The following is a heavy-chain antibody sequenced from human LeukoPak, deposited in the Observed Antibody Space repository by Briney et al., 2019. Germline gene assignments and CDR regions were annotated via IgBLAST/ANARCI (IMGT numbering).Heavy chain of an antibody. D-gene: IGHD3-9*01. Sequence: PSETLSLTCAVSGYSISSGHYWGWIRQPPGKGLEWIGSIYHSGSTYYNPSLKSRVTISVDTSKNQFSLKLSSVTAADTAVYYCARLRELRYFDWLLLFDAFDIWGQGTMVTVSS. CDR2: IYHSGST. CDR1: GYSISSGHY. V-gene: IGHV4-38-2*01. CDR3: ARLRELRYFDWLLLFDAFDI. J-gene: IGHJ3*02.